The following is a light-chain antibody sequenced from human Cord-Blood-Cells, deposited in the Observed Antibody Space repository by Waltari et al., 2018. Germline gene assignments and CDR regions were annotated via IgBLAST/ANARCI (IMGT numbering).Light chain of an antibody. V-gene: IGLV2-23*02. J-gene: IGLJ3*02. CDR3: CSYAGSSTFYWV. Sequence: QSALTKPASVSGSPAQVITICCTGTSRDVGSYNLVSWDQQHPGKAPKLMIYDVSKRPSGVSNRFSGSKSGNTASLTISGLQAEDEADYYCCSYAGSSTFYWVFGGGTKLTVL. CDR1: SRDVGSYNL. CDR2: DVS.